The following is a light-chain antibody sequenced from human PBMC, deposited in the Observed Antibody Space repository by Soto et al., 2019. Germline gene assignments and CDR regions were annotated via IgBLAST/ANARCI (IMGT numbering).Light chain of an antibody. CDR3: HQYGSSPWT. CDR1: QSVSSIY. Sequence: LVLTQSPGTLSLSTGERVTLSCRASQSVSSIYLAWYQQKPGQAPRLLIYGASSRATGIPDRFSGSGSGTDFTLTISRLEPEDFAVYYCHQYGSSPWTFGQGTKV. CDR2: GAS. J-gene: IGKJ1*01. V-gene: IGKV3-20*01.